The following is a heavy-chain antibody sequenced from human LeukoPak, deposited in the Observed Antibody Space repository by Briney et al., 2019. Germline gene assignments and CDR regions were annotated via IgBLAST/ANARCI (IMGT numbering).Heavy chain of an antibody. CDR2: ISSSGSTI. Sequence: PEGSLRLSCAASGFTFSDYYMSWIRQAPGKGLEWVSYISSSGSTIYYADSVKGRFTISRDNAKNSLYLQMNSLRAEDTAVYYCARFPTASGRGPDLDYWGQGTLVTVSS. J-gene: IGHJ4*02. V-gene: IGHV3-11*01. D-gene: IGHD6-19*01. CDR3: ARFPTASGRGPDLDY. CDR1: GFTFSDYY.